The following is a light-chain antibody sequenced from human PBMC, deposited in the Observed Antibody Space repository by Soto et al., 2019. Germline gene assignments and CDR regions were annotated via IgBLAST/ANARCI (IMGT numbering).Light chain of an antibody. CDR1: SSNIGAGYD. Sequence: QAVLTQPPSVSGAPGQRVTISCTGSSSNIGAGYDVHWYQQLPGTAPTLLIYADNRRPSGVPDRFSGSKSGTSASLAITRLQAEDEADYYCHSYDSSLSGSIFGGGTKLTVL. CDR2: ADN. V-gene: IGLV1-40*01. J-gene: IGLJ2*01. CDR3: HSYDSSLSGSI.